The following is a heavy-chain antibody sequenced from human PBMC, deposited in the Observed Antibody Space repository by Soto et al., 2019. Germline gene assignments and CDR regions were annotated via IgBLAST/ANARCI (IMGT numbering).Heavy chain of an antibody. V-gene: IGHV4-59*01. D-gene: IGHD6-13*01. Sequence: ESLSLTCAVSVFSISSNYLTWIRQPPGKGLEWISYVYNSGSTNYNPSLKSRVTISEDTSKSKFSLKVNAMTAADTAVYYCARYRREAVAGYTLDNWGQGILVTVSS. J-gene: IGHJ4*02. CDR1: VFSISSNY. CDR3: ARYRREAVAGYTLDN. CDR2: VYNSGST.